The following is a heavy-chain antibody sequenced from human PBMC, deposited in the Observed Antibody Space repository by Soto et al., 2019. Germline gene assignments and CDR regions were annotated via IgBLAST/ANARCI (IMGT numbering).Heavy chain of an antibody. CDR2: ITASGATT. J-gene: IGHJ6*02. V-gene: IGHV3-23*01. CDR1: EFDFSNYA. Sequence: GSLRLSCAASEFDFSNYAMAWVRQAPGKGLECVSHITASGATTYYADSVKGRFTISRDNSKNTVYLHMSALRVEDTAIFFCAKDGRLYYDFWTPLAGMDVWGQGTTVTV. D-gene: IGHD3-3*01. CDR3: AKDGRLYYDFWTPLAGMDV.